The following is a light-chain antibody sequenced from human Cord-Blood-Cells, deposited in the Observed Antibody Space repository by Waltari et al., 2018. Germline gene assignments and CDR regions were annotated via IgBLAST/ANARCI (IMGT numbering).Light chain of an antibody. CDR2: SKK. CDR3: AAWDDSLNGWV. CDR1: SSNIGSNT. V-gene: IGLV1-44*01. J-gene: IGLJ3*02. Sequence: QSVLTQPPSASGTPGQRVTISCSGSSSNIGSNTVNWYQQPPGTAPKLRIYSKKPRPSGVPDRFSGSKSGTSASLAISGLQSEDEADYYCAAWDDSLNGWVFGGGTKLTVL.